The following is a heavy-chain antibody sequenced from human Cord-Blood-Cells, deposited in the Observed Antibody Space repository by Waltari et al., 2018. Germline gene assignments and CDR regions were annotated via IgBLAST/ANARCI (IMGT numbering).Heavy chain of an antibody. CDR1: GNTFSSYV. V-gene: IGHV1-69*04. J-gene: IGHJ5*02. D-gene: IGHD2-21*02. CDR2: ISSILGIA. Sequence: QVQLVQSGAEVKKPGYSVQVSCKASGNTFSSYVISLVRQASGQGLEWMGGISSILGIANYAQKFQGRVMITADESTSTAYMELSRLRSEETAVYYCAREGGDVNWFDPWGQGTLVTVSS. CDR3: AREGGDVNWFDP.